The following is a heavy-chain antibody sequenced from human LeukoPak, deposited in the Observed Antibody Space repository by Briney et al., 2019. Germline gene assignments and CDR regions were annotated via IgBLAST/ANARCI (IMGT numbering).Heavy chain of an antibody. CDR1: GFTVSSNY. D-gene: IGHD4-23*01. CDR3: ARDGVYGGNSEAEWFDP. V-gene: IGHV3-48*04. Sequence: PGGSLRLSCAASGFTVSSNYMSWVRQAPGMGLEWVSYISSSSSTIYYADSVKGRFTISRDNAKNSLYLQMNSLRAEDTAVYYCARDGVYGGNSEAEWFDPWGQGTLVTVSS. J-gene: IGHJ5*02. CDR2: ISSSSSTI.